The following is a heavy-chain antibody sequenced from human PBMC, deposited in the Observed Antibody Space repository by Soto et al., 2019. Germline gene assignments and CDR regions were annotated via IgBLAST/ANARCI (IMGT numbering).Heavy chain of an antibody. CDR2: IKSTTDGGTT. V-gene: IGHV3-15*01. J-gene: IGHJ4*02. Sequence: PGGSLRLSCAASRFTVNNACLTGVRQAPGKGLECVGRIKSTTDGGTTDYAAPVKGRFTISRDDSKNTLYLQMNSLKTEDTAVYYCTTGTKYYDYVWESYRYSRFDYWGQGT. CDR1: RFTVNNAC. D-gene: IGHD3-16*02. CDR3: TTGTKYYDYVWESYRYSRFDY.